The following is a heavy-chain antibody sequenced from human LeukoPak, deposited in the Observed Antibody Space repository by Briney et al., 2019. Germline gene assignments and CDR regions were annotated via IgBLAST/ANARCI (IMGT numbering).Heavy chain of an antibody. J-gene: IGHJ4*02. D-gene: IGHD3-9*01. V-gene: IGHV3-74*01. CDR2: INSDGSST. Sequence: GGSLRLSCVASGFTFSSHGMNWVRQAPGKGLVWVSRINSDGSSTTYADSVKGRFTISRDNAKNTLYLQMNSLRAEDTAVYYCARAGRGLRYFDWLTYDYWGQGTLVTVSS. CDR1: GFTFSSHG. CDR3: ARAGRGLRYFDWLTYDY.